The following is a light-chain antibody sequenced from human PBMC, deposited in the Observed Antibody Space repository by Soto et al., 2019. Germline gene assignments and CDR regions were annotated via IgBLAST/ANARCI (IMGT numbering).Light chain of an antibody. J-gene: IGKJ1*01. CDR2: AAS. CDR1: QSIMSW. Sequence: DIQVSQSPSTLSASVGDRVTITCRASQSIMSWLAWYQQKPGKAPKLLIYAASSLQSGVPSRFSGSGSGTDFTLTISSLQPEAFATYYCQQSYSTPPWTFGQGTKVDIK. CDR3: QQSYSTPPWT. V-gene: IGKV1-39*01.